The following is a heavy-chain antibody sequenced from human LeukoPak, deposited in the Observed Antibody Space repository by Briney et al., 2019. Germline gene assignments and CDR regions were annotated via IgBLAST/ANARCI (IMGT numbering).Heavy chain of an antibody. Sequence: AGGSLRLSCTASGFSFSSYWMSWVRQAPGKGLEWLSYIRSSDSTTYYADSVKGRFTISRDNAKNSLYLQMDSLRVEDTAVYYCAKRADSSAHSFDYWGQGTLVTVSS. CDR1: GFSFSSYW. V-gene: IGHV3-48*04. D-gene: IGHD3-22*01. CDR2: IRSSDSTT. CDR3: AKRADSSAHSFDY. J-gene: IGHJ4*02.